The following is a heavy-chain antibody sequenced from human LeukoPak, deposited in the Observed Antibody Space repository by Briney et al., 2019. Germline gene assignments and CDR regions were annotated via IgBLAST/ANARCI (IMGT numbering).Heavy chain of an antibody. V-gene: IGHV4-31*03. CDR1: GGSISSGGYY. Sequence: SETLSLTCTVSGGSISSGGYYWSWIRQHPGKGLEWIRYIYYSGSTYYNPSLKSRVTISVDTSKNQFSLKLSSVTAADTAVYYCAREYYYDSSIRRAFDIWGQGTMVTVSS. CDR3: AREYYYDSSIRRAFDI. D-gene: IGHD3-22*01. J-gene: IGHJ3*02. CDR2: IYYSGST.